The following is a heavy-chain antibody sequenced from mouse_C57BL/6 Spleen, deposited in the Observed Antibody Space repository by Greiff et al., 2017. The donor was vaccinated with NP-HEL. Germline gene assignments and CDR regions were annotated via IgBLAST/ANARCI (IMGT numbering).Heavy chain of an antibody. D-gene: IGHD2-4*01. Sequence: QVQLQQPGAELVKPGASVKMSCKASGYTFTSYWITWVKQRPGQGLEWIGDIYPGSGSTNYNEKFKSKATLTVDTSSSTAYMQLTSLPSEDSAVSYFAREDYDYDDFAYWGQGTLVTVSA. CDR2: IYPGSGST. CDR3: AREDYDYDDFAY. V-gene: IGHV1-55*01. J-gene: IGHJ3*01. CDR1: GYTFTSYW.